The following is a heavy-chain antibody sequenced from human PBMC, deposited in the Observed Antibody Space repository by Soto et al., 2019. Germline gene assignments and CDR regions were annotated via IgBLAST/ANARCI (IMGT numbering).Heavy chain of an antibody. J-gene: IGHJ6*02. CDR1: GYTFTSYG. D-gene: IGHD3-22*01. CDR3: AGGHYYDSSGQHYYYYGMDV. V-gene: IGHV1-18*01. Sequence: VKVSCKASGYTFTSYGISWVRQAPGQGLEWMGWISAYNGNTNYAQKLQGRVTMTTDTSTSTAYMELRSLRSDDTAVYYCAGGHYYDSSGQHYYYYGMDVWGQGTTVTVSS. CDR2: ISAYNGNT.